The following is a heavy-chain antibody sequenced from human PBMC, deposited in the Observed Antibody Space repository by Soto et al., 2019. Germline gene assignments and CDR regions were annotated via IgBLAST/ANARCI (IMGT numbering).Heavy chain of an antibody. CDR2: IADTGST. Sequence: HVQLQESGPGLVKPSETLSLTCAVSGGSISHYYWSWIRQPPGKGLEWIGYIADTGSTNYNASLRSRVTLSVDTSTNQFSLELRSVTAADTAVYYCTRRGGFPFALDTWGQGTMVTVSS. D-gene: IGHD1-26*01. V-gene: IGHV4-59*08. J-gene: IGHJ3*02. CDR3: TRRGGFPFALDT. CDR1: GGSISHYY.